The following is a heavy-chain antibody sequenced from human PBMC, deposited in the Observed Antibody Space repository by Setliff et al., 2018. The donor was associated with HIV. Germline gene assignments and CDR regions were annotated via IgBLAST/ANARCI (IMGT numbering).Heavy chain of an antibody. D-gene: IGHD2-8*01. J-gene: IGHJ5*02. CDR1: GDTFSNYA. V-gene: IGHV1-69*06. Sequence: SVKVSCKASGDTFSNYAISWVRQAPGQGLEWMGGIIPIFGTANYAQKFEGRVTITADKSTSTAYMEVNSLRFEDTAVYYCAREFIPVMYARQGGRFDPWGQGTLVTVSS. CDR3: AREFIPVMYARQGGRFDP. CDR2: IIPIFGTA.